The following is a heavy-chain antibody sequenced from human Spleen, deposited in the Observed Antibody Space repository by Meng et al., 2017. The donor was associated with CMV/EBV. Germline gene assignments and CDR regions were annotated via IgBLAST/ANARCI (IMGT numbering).Heavy chain of an antibody. D-gene: IGHD3-3*01. CDR3: ARGRDYDFWSGYRHPYYYYYGMDV. V-gene: IGHV3-30-3*01. J-gene: IGHJ6*02. CDR2: ISYDGSNK. Sequence: GESLKISCAASGFTFSSYAMHWVRQAPGKGLEWVAVISYDGSNKYYADSVKGRFTISRDNSKNTLYLQMNSLRAEDTAVYYCARGRDYDFWSGYRHPYYYYYGMDVWGQGTTVTVSS. CDR1: GFTFSSYA.